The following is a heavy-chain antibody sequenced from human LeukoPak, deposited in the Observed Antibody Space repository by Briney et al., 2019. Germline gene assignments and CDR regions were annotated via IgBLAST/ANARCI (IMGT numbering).Heavy chain of an antibody. J-gene: IGHJ4*02. D-gene: IGHD2-8*01. CDR3: AKSMVYARTYFDY. V-gene: IGHV3-9*01. CDR2: ISWNSGSI. Sequence: PGGSLRLSCAASGFTFDDYAMHWVRQAPGKGLEWVSGISWNSGSIGYADSVKGRFTISRHNAKNSLYLQMNSLRAEDTALYYCAKSMVYARTYFDYWGQGTLVTVSS. CDR1: GFTFDDYA.